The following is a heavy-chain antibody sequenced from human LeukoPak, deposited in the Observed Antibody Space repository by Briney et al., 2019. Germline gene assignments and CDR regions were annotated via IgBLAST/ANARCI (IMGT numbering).Heavy chain of an antibody. D-gene: IGHD6-19*01. V-gene: IGHV3-21*01. Sequence: GGPLTLPCAASGFPYSSFSMMGLPTPPGKGLVGFSSISSISSYIYYADSVKGRFTISRDNAKNSLYLQMNSLRAEDTAVYYCAREFPGIAVLGAVHWGQGTRVTVSS. CDR1: GFPYSSFS. CDR3: AREFPGIAVLGAVH. CDR2: ISSISSYI. J-gene: IGHJ4*02.